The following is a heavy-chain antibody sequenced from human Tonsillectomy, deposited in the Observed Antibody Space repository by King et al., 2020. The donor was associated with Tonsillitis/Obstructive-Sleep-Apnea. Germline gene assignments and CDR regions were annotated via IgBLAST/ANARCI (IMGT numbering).Heavy chain of an antibody. V-gene: IGHV3-33*06. CDR2: IWPDGSKK. J-gene: IGHJ4*02. Sequence: VQLVESGGGVVQPGRSLRLSCAASGFSFIRRAMHWVRQAPGKGLEWVAVIWPDGSKKYFADFVEGRFTISRDNSKNTLYLQMDSLRVDDTAVYYCAKEGDYADSSGRRHYFDSWGLGILVTVSS. CDR1: GFSFIRRA. D-gene: IGHD3-22*01. CDR3: AKEGDYADSSGRRHYFDS.